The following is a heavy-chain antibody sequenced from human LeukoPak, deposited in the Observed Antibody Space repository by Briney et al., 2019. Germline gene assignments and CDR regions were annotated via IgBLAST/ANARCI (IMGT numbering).Heavy chain of an antibody. CDR2: INHSGST. Sequence: SETLSLTCAVYGGSFSGYYWSWIRQPPGRGLEWIGEINHSGSTNYNPSLKSRVTISVDTSKDQFSLKLSSVTAADTAVCYCARDQYGSGPGGVDYYYYMDVWGKVTTVTVSS. CDR1: GGSFSGYY. D-gene: IGHD3-10*01. J-gene: IGHJ6*03. V-gene: IGHV4-34*01. CDR3: ARDQYGSGPGGVDYYYYMDV.